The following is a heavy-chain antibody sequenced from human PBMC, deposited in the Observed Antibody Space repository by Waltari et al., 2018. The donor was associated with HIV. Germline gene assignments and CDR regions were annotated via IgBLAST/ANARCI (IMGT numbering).Heavy chain of an antibody. D-gene: IGHD1-26*01. CDR2: IYSGGSR. J-gene: IGHJ6*02. CDR3: ARDPRSSGYYGMDV. V-gene: IGHV3-53*01. CDR1: GLTAGRSY. Sequence: EVQLVESGGGWIDPGGSLRLSCAASGLTAGRSYMSWVRQAPGKGLEWVSVIYSGGSRYYADSVKGRFTISRDNSKNTLSLHMNSLGPEDTAVYYCARDPRSSGYYGMDVWGQGTTVTVSS.